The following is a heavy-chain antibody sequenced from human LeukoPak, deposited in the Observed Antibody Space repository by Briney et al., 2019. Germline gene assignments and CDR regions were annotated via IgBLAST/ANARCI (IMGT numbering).Heavy chain of an antibody. CDR2: ISSSGST. V-gene: IGHV4-61*02. D-gene: IGHD5-18*01. J-gene: IGHJ6*03. CDR3: ARTTEGGYTYDYFYYYYMDV. CDR1: GDSPSSGDYY. Sequence: SQTLSLTCTVSGDSPSSGDYYWSWIRQPAGKGLEWIGRISSSGSTNYNPSLKSRVTISVDTSKNQFSLKLSSVTAADTAVYYCARTTEGGYTYDYFYYYYMDVWGKGTTVTISS.